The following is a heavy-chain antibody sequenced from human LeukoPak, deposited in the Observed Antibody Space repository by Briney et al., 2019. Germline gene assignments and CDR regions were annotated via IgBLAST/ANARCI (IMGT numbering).Heavy chain of an antibody. J-gene: IGHJ4*02. D-gene: IGHD3-22*01. V-gene: IGHV4-39*01. CDR2: IYYSGST. CDR3: ARRDSSGYYYGLAGY. Sequence: SETLTHTCTVSGGSISSSSYYWGWIRQPPGKGLEWIGSIYYSGSTYYNPSLKSRDTISVDTSKNQFSLKLSSVTAADTAVYYCARRDSSGYYYGLAGYWGQGALVTVSS. CDR1: GGSISSSSYY.